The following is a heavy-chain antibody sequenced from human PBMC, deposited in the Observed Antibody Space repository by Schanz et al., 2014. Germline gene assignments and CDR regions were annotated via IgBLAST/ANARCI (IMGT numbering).Heavy chain of an antibody. V-gene: IGHV3-23*01. D-gene: IGHD3-10*01. J-gene: IGHJ4*02. CDR2: INSVGSNT. Sequence: EVQLLESGGGLVQPGGSLRLSCASSGFSFTTYAMSWVRQAPGKGLEWVARINSVGSNTDYADSVTGRFTISRDNAKNTLYLQMNSLRAEDTAVYHCVSSGSYSSYAFWGQGTLVTVSS. CDR3: VSSGSYSSYAF. CDR1: GFSFTTYA.